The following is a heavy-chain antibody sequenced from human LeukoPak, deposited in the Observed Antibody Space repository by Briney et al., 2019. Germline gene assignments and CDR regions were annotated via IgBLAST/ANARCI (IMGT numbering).Heavy chain of an antibody. CDR3: ARELLWFGDYYYYGMDV. CDR1: GYTFTGYY. V-gene: IGHV1-2*02. Sequence: ASVKVSCKASGYTFTGYYMHWVRQAPGQGLEWMGWINPNSGGTNYAQKFQGRVTMTRDTSISTAYMELSRLRSDDTAVYYCARELLWFGDYYYYGMDVWGQGTTVTVFS. D-gene: IGHD3-10*01. J-gene: IGHJ6*02. CDR2: INPNSGGT.